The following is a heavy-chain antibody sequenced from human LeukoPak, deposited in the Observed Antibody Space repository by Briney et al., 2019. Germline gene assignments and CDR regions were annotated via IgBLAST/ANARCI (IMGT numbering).Heavy chain of an antibody. CDR1: GFTFSSYT. V-gene: IGHV3-21*01. CDR3: ARDLTVTSTCWFDR. D-gene: IGHD4-11*01. CDR2: ITGRSTYI. Sequence: GGSLRLSCAVSGFTFSSYTMNWVRQAPGKGLEWVSSITGRSTYIYYADSVKGRFTISRDNAKNSLCLQMNSLRAEDTAVYYCARDLTVTSTCWFDRWGQGTLVTVSS. J-gene: IGHJ5*02.